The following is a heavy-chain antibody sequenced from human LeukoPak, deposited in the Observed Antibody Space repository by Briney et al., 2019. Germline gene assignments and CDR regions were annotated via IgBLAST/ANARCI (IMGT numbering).Heavy chain of an antibody. CDR1: GYTFTGYY. Sequence: ASVKVSCKASGYTFTGYYMHRVRQAPGQGLEWMGWINPNSGGTNYAQKFQGRVTMTRDTSISTAYMELSRLRSDDTAVYYCARRYYDILTGYQYYFDYWGQGTLVTVSS. CDR3: ARRYYDILTGYQYYFDY. J-gene: IGHJ4*02. V-gene: IGHV1-2*02. CDR2: INPNSGGT. D-gene: IGHD3-9*01.